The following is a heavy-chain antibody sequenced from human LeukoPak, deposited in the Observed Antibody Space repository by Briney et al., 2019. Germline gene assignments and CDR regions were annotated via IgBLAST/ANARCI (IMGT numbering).Heavy chain of an antibody. CDR2: FDPEDGET. CDR1: GGTFSSYA. V-gene: IGHV1-24*01. J-gene: IGHJ4*02. D-gene: IGHD3-10*01. Sequence: ASVKVSCKASGGTFSSYAISWVRQAPGQGLEWMGGFDPEDGETIYAQKFQGRVTMTEDTSTDTAYMELSSLRSEDTAVYYCATLGSMTHFDYWGQGTLVTVSS. CDR3: ATLGSMTHFDY.